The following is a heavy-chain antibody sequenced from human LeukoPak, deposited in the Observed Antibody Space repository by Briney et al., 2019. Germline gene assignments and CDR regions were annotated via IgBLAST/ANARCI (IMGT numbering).Heavy chain of an antibody. Sequence: GGSLRLSCAASGFTFSSYGMHWVRQAPGKGLEWVAFIRYDGSNKYYADSVKGRFTISRDNSKNTLYLQMNSLRAEDTAVYYCAKDSAGIAVAGPPRYFDYWGQGTLVTVSS. V-gene: IGHV3-30*02. CDR1: GFTFSSYG. CDR3: AKDSAGIAVAGPPRYFDY. D-gene: IGHD6-19*01. J-gene: IGHJ4*02. CDR2: IRYDGSNK.